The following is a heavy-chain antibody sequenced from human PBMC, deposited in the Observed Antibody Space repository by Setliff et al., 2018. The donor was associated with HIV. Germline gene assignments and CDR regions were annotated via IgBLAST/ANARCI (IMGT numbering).Heavy chain of an antibody. V-gene: IGHV3-30*04. CDR2: ISFDGDNT. Sequence: GGSLRLSCAASGFTFSAFPMHWVRQAPGKGLEWVALISFDGDNTYFADSVRGRFTISIDNSKSAMSLQMHSVTPEETAIYYCARALTGAGTFDVWGQGTIVTVSS. CDR3: ARALTGAGTFDV. D-gene: IGHD3-9*01. CDR1: GFTFSAFP. J-gene: IGHJ3*01.